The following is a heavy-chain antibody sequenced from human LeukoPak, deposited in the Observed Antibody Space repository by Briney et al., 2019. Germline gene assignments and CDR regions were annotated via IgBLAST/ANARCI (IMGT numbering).Heavy chain of an antibody. CDR1: GFSFSRVW. Sequence: GGSLRLSCAASGFSFSRVWMSWVRPAPGKGPEWVASIKLDGSEKYYVDSVKGRFTISRDNAKSSLYLQMNTLRAEDTAVYYCAKEGYWGQGTLVTVSS. CDR2: IKLDGSEK. J-gene: IGHJ4*02. V-gene: IGHV3-7*01. CDR3: AKEGY.